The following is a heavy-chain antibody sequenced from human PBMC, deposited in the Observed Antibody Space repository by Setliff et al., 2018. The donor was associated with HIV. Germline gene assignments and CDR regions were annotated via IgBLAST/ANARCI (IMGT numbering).Heavy chain of an antibody. D-gene: IGHD3-3*01. CDR1: GFTFSSYS. CDR3: ARRIWSGYSFDY. CDR2: ISSSSSPI. Sequence: GGSLRLSCAASGFTFSSYSMNWVRQAPGKGLEWVSYISSSSSPIFYADSVKGRFTISRDNAKNSLYLQMNSLRAEDTAVYYCARRIWSGYSFDYWGQGTLVTVSS. V-gene: IGHV3-48*01. J-gene: IGHJ4*02.